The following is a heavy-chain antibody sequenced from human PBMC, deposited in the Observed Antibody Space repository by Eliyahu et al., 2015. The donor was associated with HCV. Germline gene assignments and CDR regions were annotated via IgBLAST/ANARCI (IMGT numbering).Heavy chain of an antibody. D-gene: IGHD2-15*01. Sequence: EVQLVESGGGLVKPGGSLRLSCAASGFTFNNYNMNWVRQAPGKGLEWVSSISSDSIYIYYADSMKGRFTISRDNAKNSLYLQMNSLRAEDTAVYYCARDLKVGVPATYGMDVWGQGTTVTVSS. CDR1: GFTFNNYN. J-gene: IGHJ6*02. V-gene: IGHV3-21*01. CDR2: ISSDSIYI. CDR3: ARDLKVGVPATYGMDV.